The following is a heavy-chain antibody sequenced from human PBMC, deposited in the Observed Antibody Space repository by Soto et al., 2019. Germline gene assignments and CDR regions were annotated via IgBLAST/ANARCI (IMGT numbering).Heavy chain of an antibody. Sequence: SETLSLTCTVSGGSISSSSYYWGWIRQPPGKGLEWIGSIYYSGSTYYNPSLKSRVTISVDTSKNQFSLKLSSVTAADTAVYYCARKTAAGYCSSTSCYASWFDPWGQGTLVTVSS. J-gene: IGHJ5*02. V-gene: IGHV4-39*01. CDR1: GGSISSSSYY. CDR3: ARKTAAGYCSSTSCYASWFDP. CDR2: IYYSGST. D-gene: IGHD2-2*01.